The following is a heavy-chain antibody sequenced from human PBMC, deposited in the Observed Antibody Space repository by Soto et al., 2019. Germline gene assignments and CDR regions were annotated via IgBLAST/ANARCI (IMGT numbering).Heavy chain of an antibody. CDR2: IGSSSSTI. V-gene: IGHV3-48*02. CDR3: ARASSYGLYYYYGMDV. D-gene: IGHD5-18*01. CDR1: GFTFSSYS. J-gene: IGHJ6*02. Sequence: PGGSLRLSCAASGFTFSSYSMNWVRQAPGKGLEWVSYIGSSSSTIYYADSVKGRFTISRDNAKNSLYLQMNSLRDEDTAVYYCARASSYGLYYYYGMDVWGQGTTVTVSS.